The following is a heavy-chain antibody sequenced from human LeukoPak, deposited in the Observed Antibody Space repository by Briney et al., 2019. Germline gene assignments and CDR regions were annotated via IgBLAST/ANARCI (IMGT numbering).Heavy chain of an antibody. Sequence: KTSETLSLTCTVSGASIISYYWSWVRQPPGKGLEWIGYIYPNGSTNYNPSLKSRVTISLRTSKNQFSLTLSSVTAADTAVYFCARLLPGIKCLDYWGQGSPVTVSS. CDR3: ARLLPGIKCLDY. D-gene: IGHD2/OR15-2a*01. CDR1: GASIISYY. J-gene: IGHJ4*02. CDR2: IYPNGST. V-gene: IGHV4-4*09.